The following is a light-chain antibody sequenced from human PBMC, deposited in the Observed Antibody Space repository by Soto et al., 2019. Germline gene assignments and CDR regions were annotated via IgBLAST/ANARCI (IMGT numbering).Light chain of an antibody. V-gene: IGLV2-23*01. J-gene: IGLJ3*02. CDR3: CSYAGVSGV. CDR1: SSDVGGYDL. CDR2: EGN. Sequence: QSALTQPASVSASPGQSITISCTGTSSDVGGYDLVSWYQQRPGKAPKLMIYEGNKRPSGVSNRFSGSKSGNTASLTTSGLQAEDDADYYCCSYAGVSGVFGGGTKLTVL.